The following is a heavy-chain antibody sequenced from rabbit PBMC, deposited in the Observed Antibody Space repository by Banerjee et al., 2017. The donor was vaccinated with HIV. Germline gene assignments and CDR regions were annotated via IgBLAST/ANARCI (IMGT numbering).Heavy chain of an antibody. CDR3: ARAGYGGYGYGL. CDR1: GFSFSGSYD. CDR2: IYGGSSGTI. Sequence: QSLEESGGDLVKPEGSLTLTCTASGFSFSGSYDMCWVRQAPGKGLEWIVCIYGGSSGTIWYASWAKGRFTISKTSSTTVTLQMTSLTAADTATYFCARAGYGGYGYGLWGPGTLVHRL. D-gene: IGHD6-1*01. J-gene: IGHJ4*01. V-gene: IGHV1S40*01.